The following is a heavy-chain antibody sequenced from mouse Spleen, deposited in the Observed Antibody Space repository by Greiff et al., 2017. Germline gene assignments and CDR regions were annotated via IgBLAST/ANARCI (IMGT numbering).Heavy chain of an antibody. CDR2: IYPSDSET. D-gene: IGHD4-1*01. J-gene: IGHJ2*01. CDR3: ARGDWADY. Sequence: QVQLQQPGAELVRPGSSVKLSCKASGYTFTSYWMDWVKQRPGQGLEWIGNIYPSDSETHYNQKFKDKATLTVDKSSSTAYMQLSSLTSEDSAVYYCARGDWADYWGQGTTLTVSS. CDR1: GYTFTSYW. V-gene: IGHV1-61*01.